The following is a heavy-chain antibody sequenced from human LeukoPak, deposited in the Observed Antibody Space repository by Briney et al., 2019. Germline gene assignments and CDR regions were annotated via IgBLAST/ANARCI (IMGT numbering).Heavy chain of an antibody. D-gene: IGHD5-18*01. Sequence: GSLRLSCAASGFTFSGYWMHWVRRAPGKGLVWVSRINSDGSSTNYADSVKGRFTISRDNAKNTLYLQMNTLRAEDTAVYYCARGGTYSSGLPGSWGQGTLVTVSS. CDR2: INSDGSST. CDR3: ARGGTYSSGLPGS. J-gene: IGHJ5*02. CDR1: GFTFSGYW. V-gene: IGHV3-74*01.